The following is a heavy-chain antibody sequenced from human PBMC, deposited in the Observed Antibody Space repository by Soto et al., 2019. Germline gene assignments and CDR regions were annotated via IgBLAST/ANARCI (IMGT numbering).Heavy chain of an antibody. CDR3: AKDLKTGRRWLRSVVAWFDP. V-gene: IGHV3-23*01. D-gene: IGHD5-12*01. CDR2: ISGSGGST. Sequence: GGSLRLSCAASGFTFSSYAMSWVRQAPGKGLEWVSAISGSGGSTYYADSVKGRFTISRDNSKNTLYLQMNSLRAEDTAVYYCAKDLKTGRRWLRSVVAWFDPWGQGTVVT. J-gene: IGHJ5*02. CDR1: GFTFSSYA.